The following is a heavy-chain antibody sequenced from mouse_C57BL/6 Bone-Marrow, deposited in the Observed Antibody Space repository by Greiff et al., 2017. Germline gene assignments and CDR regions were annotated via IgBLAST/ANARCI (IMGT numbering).Heavy chain of an antibody. Sequence: VMLVESGAELVKPGASVKISCKASGYTFTDYYINWVKQRPGQGLEWIGKIGPGGGSTYYNEKFKGKATLTADKSSSTAYLQLSSLTSEDSAVYFCARPYYSKSSWFAYWGQGTLVTVSA. D-gene: IGHD2-5*01. J-gene: IGHJ3*01. CDR3: ARPYYSKSSWFAY. CDR1: GYTFTDYY. CDR2: IGPGGGST. V-gene: IGHV1-77*01.